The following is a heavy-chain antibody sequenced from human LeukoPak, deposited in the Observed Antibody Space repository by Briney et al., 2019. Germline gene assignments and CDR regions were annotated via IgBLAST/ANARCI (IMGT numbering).Heavy chain of an antibody. D-gene: IGHD3-22*01. J-gene: IGHJ3*02. Sequence: TGGSLRLSCAASGFTVSSNYMSWVRQAPGKGLEWVSIIYSGGSTYYADSVKGRFTISRDNSKNTLYLQMNSLRAEDTAVYYCAKDRPHYYDSSGYYPRGAFDIWGQGTMVTVSS. V-gene: IGHV3-53*01. CDR2: IYSGGST. CDR1: GFTVSSNY. CDR3: AKDRPHYYDSSGYYPRGAFDI.